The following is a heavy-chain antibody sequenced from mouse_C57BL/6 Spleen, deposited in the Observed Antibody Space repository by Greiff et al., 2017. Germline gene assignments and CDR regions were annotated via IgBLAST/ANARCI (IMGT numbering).Heavy chain of an antibody. D-gene: IGHD1-1*01. CDR2: IYPGDGDT. CDR1: GYAFSSSW. J-gene: IGHJ4*01. Sequence: VQLQESGPELVKPGASVKISCKASGYAFSSSWMNWVKQRPGKGLEWIGRIYPGDGDTNYNGKFKGKATLTADKSSSTAYMQLSSLTSEDSAVYFCARNPYYGSSLYYAMDDWGQGTSVTVSS. CDR3: ARNPYYGSSLYYAMDD. V-gene: IGHV1-82*01.